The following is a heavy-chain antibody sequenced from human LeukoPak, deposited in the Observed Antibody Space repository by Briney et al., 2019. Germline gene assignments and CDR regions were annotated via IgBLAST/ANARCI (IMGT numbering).Heavy chain of an antibody. D-gene: IGHD2-8*01. Sequence: SETLSLTCAVYGGSFSDYSWSWIRQPPGKGLEWIGSIYYSGSTYYNPSLKSRVTISVDTSKNQFSLKLSSVTAADTAVYYYAREPHPMVYAGVDAFDIWGQGTMVTVSS. CDR1: GGSFSDYS. J-gene: IGHJ3*02. V-gene: IGHV4-34*01. CDR2: IYYSGST. CDR3: AREPHPMVYAGVDAFDI.